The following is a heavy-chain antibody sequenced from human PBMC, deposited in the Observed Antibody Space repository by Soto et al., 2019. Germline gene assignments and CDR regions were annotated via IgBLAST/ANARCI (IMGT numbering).Heavy chain of an antibody. Sequence: QLQLQESGPGLVKPSETLSLTCTVSGGSISSSSYYWGWIRQPPGKGLEWIGSIYYSGSTYYNPSLKSRVTISVDTSKNQFSLKLSSVTAADTAVYYCARGYYYDSSGYFYYWGQGTLVTVSS. J-gene: IGHJ4*02. CDR1: GGSISSSSYY. V-gene: IGHV4-39*01. D-gene: IGHD3-22*01. CDR3: ARGYYYDSSGYFYY. CDR2: IYYSGST.